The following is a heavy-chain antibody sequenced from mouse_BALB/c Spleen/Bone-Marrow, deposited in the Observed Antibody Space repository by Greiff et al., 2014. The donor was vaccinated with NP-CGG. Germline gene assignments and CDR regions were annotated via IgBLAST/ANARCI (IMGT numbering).Heavy chain of an antibody. CDR2: INPSSGYA. CDR1: GYTFTTYT. V-gene: IGHV1-4*01. J-gene: IGHJ1*03. Sequence: QVHVKQSGAELARPGASVKMSCKASGYTFTTYTIHWVKQRPGQGLEWIGYINPSSGYANYNQNFKDKATLTADKSSSTAHMQLSNLTSEDSAVYYCTRITTVVRYFDVWGTGTTVTVSS. CDR3: TRITTVVRYFDV. D-gene: IGHD1-1*01.